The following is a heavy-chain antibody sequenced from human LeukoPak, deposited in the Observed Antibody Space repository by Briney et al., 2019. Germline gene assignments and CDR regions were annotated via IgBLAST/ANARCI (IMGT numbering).Heavy chain of an antibody. V-gene: IGHV4-61*02. CDR3: ARAADGCSDASCYGY. D-gene: IGHD2-2*01. J-gene: IGHJ4*02. CDR1: GGSISSGNYY. Sequence: RTSETLSLTCSVSGGSISSGNYYWSWIRQPAGKGLEWIGRISTSGGTNYNPSLKSRVTISIDTSKSQFSLKLNSVTAADTAVYYCARAADGCSDASCYGYWGQGTLVTVSS. CDR2: ISTSGGT.